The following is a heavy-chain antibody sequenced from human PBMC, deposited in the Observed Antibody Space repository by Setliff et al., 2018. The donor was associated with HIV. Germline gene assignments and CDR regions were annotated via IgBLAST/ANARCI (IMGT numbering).Heavy chain of an antibody. CDR1: GYTFNDNY. Sequence: SVKVSCKASGYTFNDNYIHWVRQAPGQGFEWMGGSIPVFGTVNYAQKFLGRATITADESTNTSYMELTSLRSEDTAVYFCARDSHCSGPSCYSGGQFFDYWGQGTLVTVS. V-gene: IGHV1-69*13. CDR3: ARDSHCSGPSCYSGGQFFDY. D-gene: IGHD2-15*01. J-gene: IGHJ4*02. CDR2: SIPVFGTV.